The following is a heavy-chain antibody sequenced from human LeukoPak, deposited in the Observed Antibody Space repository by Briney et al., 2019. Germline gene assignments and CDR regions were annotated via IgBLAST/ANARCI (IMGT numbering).Heavy chain of an antibody. CDR3: AKDALLAVVTASPIDY. CDR2: ISYDGSNK. Sequence: GGSLRLSCAASGFTFSSYGMHWVRQAPGKGLEWVAVISYDGSNKYYADSVKGRFTISRDNSKNTLYLQMNSLRAEDTAVYYCAKDALLAVVTASPIDYWGQGTLVTVSS. J-gene: IGHJ4*02. V-gene: IGHV3-30*18. CDR1: GFTFSSYG. D-gene: IGHD2-21*02.